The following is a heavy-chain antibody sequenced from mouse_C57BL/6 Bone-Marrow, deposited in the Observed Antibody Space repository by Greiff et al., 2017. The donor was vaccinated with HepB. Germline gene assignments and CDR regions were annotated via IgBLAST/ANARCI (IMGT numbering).Heavy chain of an antibody. CDR3: ARTNQWGVYYAMDY. J-gene: IGHJ4*01. CDR2: ISSGGSYT. CDR1: GFTFSSYG. Sequence: EVMLVESGGDLVKPGGSLKLSCAASGFTFSSYGMSWVRQTPDKRLEWVATISSGGSYTYYPDSVKGRFTISRDNAKNTLYLQMSSLKSEDTAMYYWARTNQWGVYYAMDYWGQGTSVTVSS. V-gene: IGHV5-6*02.